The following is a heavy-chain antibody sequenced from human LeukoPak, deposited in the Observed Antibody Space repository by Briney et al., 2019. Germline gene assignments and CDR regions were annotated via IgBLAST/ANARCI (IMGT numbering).Heavy chain of an antibody. CDR1: GFTFSNCA. CDR2: ISGGGGST. D-gene: IGHD2-21*02. Sequence: PGGSLRLSCAASGFTFSNCAMSWVRQTPGKGLEWVSAISGGGGSTYYADSVKGRFTISRDNSKNTLYLQMNSPRAEDTAVYYCAKGKVVTGIDYWGQGTLVTVSS. V-gene: IGHV3-23*01. CDR3: AKGKVVTGIDY. J-gene: IGHJ4*02.